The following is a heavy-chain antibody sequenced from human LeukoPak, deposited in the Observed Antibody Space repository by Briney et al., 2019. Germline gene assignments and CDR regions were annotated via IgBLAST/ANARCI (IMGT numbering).Heavy chain of an antibody. Sequence: GGSLRLSCAASGFTFSSYGMHWVRQAPGKGLEWVAVIWYDGSNKYYADSVKGRFTISRDNTKNTLYLQMNSLRAEDTAVYYCARDYGEHYGDGDYFDYWGQGTLVTVSS. D-gene: IGHD4-17*01. J-gene: IGHJ4*02. CDR1: GFTFSSYG. CDR2: IWYDGSNK. V-gene: IGHV3-33*01. CDR3: ARDYGEHYGDGDYFDY.